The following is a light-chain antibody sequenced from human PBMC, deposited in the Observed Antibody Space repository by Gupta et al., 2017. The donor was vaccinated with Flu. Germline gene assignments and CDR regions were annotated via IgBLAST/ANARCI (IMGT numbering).Light chain of an antibody. Sequence: EIVMTQSPDTLSVSPGERATLSCRASQSVSSNLAWYQHKPGLAPRLLIYGASTRATGIADRFSGSGSGTEFTLTISSLQSEDLAVYYCQQYDDWPPITFGQGTRLEIK. V-gene: IGKV3-15*01. CDR3: QQYDDWPPIT. CDR1: QSVSSN. CDR2: GAS. J-gene: IGKJ5*01.